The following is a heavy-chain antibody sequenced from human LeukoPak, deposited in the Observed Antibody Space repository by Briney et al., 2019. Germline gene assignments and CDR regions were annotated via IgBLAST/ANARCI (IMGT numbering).Heavy chain of an antibody. Sequence: PPGGSLRLSCAASGFTFSSYAMNWVRQVPGKGLEWVSGISGSGDSTYYVDSVKGRFTISRDNSKNTLYLQMNSLRAEDTAVYYCAKGSDSRGYNYFDYWGQGILVTVSS. J-gene: IGHJ4*02. CDR1: GFTFSSYA. V-gene: IGHV3-23*01. D-gene: IGHD3-22*01. CDR3: AKGSDSRGYNYFDY. CDR2: ISGSGDST.